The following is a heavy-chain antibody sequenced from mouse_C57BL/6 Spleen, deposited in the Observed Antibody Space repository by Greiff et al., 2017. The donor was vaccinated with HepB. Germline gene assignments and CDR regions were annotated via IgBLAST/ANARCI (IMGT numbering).Heavy chain of an antibody. CDR2: INYDGSST. J-gene: IGHJ2*01. D-gene: IGHD2-4*01. CDR1: GFTFSDYY. CDR3: ARGDGDYEYFDY. Sequence: EVKLVESAGGLVQPGSSMKLSCTASGFTFSDYYMAWVRQVPEKGLEWVANINYDGSSTYYLDSLKSRFIISRDNAKNILYLQMSSLKSEDTATYYCARGDGDYEYFDYWGQGTTLTVSS. V-gene: IGHV5-16*01.